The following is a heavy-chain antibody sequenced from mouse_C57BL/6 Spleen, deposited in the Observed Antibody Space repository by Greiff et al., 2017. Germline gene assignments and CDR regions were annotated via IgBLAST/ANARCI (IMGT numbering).Heavy chain of an antibody. Sequence: QVQLQQPGAELVRPGTSVKLSCKASGYTFTSYWMHWVKQRPGQGLEWIGVIDPSDSYTNYNQKFKGKATLTVDTSSSTAYMQLSSLTSGDSAVYYCARRGYARYFDVWGTGTTVTVSS. CDR1: GYTFTSYW. D-gene: IGHD3-1*01. J-gene: IGHJ1*03. CDR3: ARRGYARYFDV. CDR2: IDPSDSYT. V-gene: IGHV1-59*01.